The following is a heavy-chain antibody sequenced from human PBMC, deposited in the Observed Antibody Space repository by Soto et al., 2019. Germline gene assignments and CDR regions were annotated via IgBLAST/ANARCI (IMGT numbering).Heavy chain of an antibody. V-gene: IGHV3-33*01. CDR2: IWYDGTNK. J-gene: IGHJ4*02. D-gene: IGHD3-22*01. Sequence: QVQLVESGGGVVQPGGSLRLSCEGSGFIFSDYGIHWVRQAPGKGLEWVAGIWYDGTNKYYGESVKGRFTISRDNSKNTVDLQMNGLRAEDTAVYFCARGNYDASGIDFWGQGALVTVSS. CDR1: GFIFSDYG. CDR3: ARGNYDASGIDF.